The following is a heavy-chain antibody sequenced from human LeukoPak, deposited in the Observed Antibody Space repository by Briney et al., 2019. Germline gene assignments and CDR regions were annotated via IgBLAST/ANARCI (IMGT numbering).Heavy chain of an antibody. Sequence: GASVKVSCKASGYTFTGYYMHWVRQAPGQGLEWMGRINPNSGGTNYAQKFQGRVTMTRDTSISTAYMELSSLRSEDTAVYYCARVGLRLGELSSLPIYYFDYWGQGTLGTVSS. CDR3: ARVGLRLGELSSLPIYYFDY. CDR1: GYTFTGYY. V-gene: IGHV1-2*06. J-gene: IGHJ4*02. D-gene: IGHD3-16*02. CDR2: INPNSGGT.